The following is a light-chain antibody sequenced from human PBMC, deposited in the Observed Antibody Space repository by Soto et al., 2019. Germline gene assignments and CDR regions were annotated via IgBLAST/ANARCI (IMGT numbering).Light chain of an antibody. CDR1: QSISSN. V-gene: IGKV1-39*01. J-gene: IGKJ2*01. Sequence: DIQMTQSPYSLSASVGDRVTITCRASQSISSNLNWYQQKPGKAPKLLIYGASSLQSGVPSRFSGSGSGTDFTLIISSLQPEDFATYYCQQSYSTPRTVGQGTKLEIK. CDR2: GAS. CDR3: QQSYSTPRT.